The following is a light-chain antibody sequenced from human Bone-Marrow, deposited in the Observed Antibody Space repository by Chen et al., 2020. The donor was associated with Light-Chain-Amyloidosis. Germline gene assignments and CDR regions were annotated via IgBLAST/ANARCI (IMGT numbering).Light chain of an antibody. CDR3: QVWDRSSDRPV. CDR2: DDS. CDR1: ILGSTS. V-gene: IGLV3-21*02. Sequence: SYVLTQPSSVSVAPGQMATIACGGNILGSTSVHWYQQTPGQAPLLVVYDDSDRPSGIPERLSGSNSGNTATLTISRVEAGDEADYYCQVWDRSSDRPVFGGGTKLTVL. J-gene: IGLJ3*02.